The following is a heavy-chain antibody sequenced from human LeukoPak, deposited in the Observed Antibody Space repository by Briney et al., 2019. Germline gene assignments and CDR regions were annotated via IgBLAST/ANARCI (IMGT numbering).Heavy chain of an antibody. CDR3: ARSGPYAVAGSSGYYYGMDV. J-gene: IGHJ6*04. CDR1: GYSFTSYW. D-gene: IGHD6-19*01. V-gene: IGHV5-51*01. CDR2: IYPGDSDT. Sequence: GESLKISCKGSGYSFTSYWIGWVRQMPGKGLEWMGIIYPGDSDTRYSPSFQGQVTISADKSISTAYLQWSSLKASDTAMYYCARSGPYAVAGSSGYYYGMDVWGKGTTVTVSS.